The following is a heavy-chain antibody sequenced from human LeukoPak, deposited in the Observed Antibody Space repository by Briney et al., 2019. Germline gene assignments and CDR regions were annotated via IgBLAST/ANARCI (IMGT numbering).Heavy chain of an antibody. J-gene: IGHJ5*02. CDR1: GFTFSSYA. CDR3: AKEAGGSPSNWFDP. V-gene: IGHV3-23*01. Sequence: PGGSLRLSCAASGFTFSSYAMSWVRQAPGKGLEWVSAISVSGITYYADSVKGRFTISRDNSKNTLYLQMNGLRADDTAVYYCAKEAGGSPSNWFDPWGQGTLVTVSS. D-gene: IGHD1-26*01. CDR2: ISVSGIT.